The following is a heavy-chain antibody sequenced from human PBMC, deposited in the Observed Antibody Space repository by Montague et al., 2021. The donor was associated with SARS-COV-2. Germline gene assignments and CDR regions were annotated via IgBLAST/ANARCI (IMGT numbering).Heavy chain of an antibody. CDR2: IYYSGST. J-gene: IGHJ3*02. D-gene: IGHD6-19*01. CDR3: ARGSGWMGNAFDI. V-gene: IGHV4-59*01. CDR1: GGSISSYY. Sequence: SETLSLTCTVSGGSISSYYLSWIRQPPGKGLEWIGSIYYSGSTNYNPSLKSRVTISVDTSKNQFSLKLSSVTAADTAVYYCARGSGWMGNAFDIWGQGTMVTVAS.